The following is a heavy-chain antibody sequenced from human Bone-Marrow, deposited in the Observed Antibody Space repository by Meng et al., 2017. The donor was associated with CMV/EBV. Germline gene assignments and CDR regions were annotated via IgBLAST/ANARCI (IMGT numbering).Heavy chain of an antibody. CDR3: ARPNCSSTSCYIDY. Sequence: SETLSLTCTVSGGSISSSSYYWGWIRQPPGKGLEWIGSIYYSGSTYYNPSLKSRVTISVDTSKNQFSLKLSSVTAADTAVYYCARPNCSSTSCYIDYWGQGNLVTVSS. V-gene: IGHV4-39*01. CDR1: GGSISSSSYY. D-gene: IGHD2-2*02. J-gene: IGHJ4*02. CDR2: IYYSGST.